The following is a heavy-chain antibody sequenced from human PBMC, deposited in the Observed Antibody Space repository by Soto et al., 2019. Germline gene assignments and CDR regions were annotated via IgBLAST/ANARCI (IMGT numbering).Heavy chain of an antibody. CDR1: GGSISSSSYY. V-gene: IGHV4-39*02. CDR3: ARDSPITMVGVVQNRFDP. D-gene: IGHD3-10*01. Sequence: PSGTLSLTCTVSGGSISSSSYYWGWIRQPPGKGLEWIGSIYYSGSTYYNPSLKSRVTISVDTSKNQFSLKLSSVTAADTAVYYCARDSPITMVGVVQNRFDPWGQGTLVTVSS. CDR2: IYYSGST. J-gene: IGHJ5*02.